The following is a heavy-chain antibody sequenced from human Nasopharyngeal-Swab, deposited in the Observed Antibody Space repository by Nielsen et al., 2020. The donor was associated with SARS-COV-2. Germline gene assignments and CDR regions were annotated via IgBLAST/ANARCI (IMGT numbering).Heavy chain of an antibody. CDR2: ISGSGGST. Sequence: GESLKISCAASGFTFSSYAMSWVRQAPGKGPEWVSAISGSGGSTYYADSVKGRFTISRDNSKNTLYLQMNSLRAEDTAVYYCAKTISSSWYGEDYWGQGTLVTVSS. V-gene: IGHV3-23*01. D-gene: IGHD6-13*01. CDR1: GFTFSSYA. J-gene: IGHJ4*02. CDR3: AKTISSSWYGEDY.